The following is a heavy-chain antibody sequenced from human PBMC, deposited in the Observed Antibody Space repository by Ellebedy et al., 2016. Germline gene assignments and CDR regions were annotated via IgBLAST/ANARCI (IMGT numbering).Heavy chain of an antibody. CDR1: GFTFSSYA. D-gene: IGHD6-13*01. CDR3: ARVDSSSWIYYYGMDV. J-gene: IGHJ6*02. CDR2: ISYDGSNK. Sequence: GESLKISCAASGFTFSSYAMHWVRQAPGKGLEWVAVISYDGSNKYYADSVKGRFTISRDNSKNTLYLQMNSLRAEDTAVYYCARVDSSSWIYYYGMDVWGQGTTVTVSS. V-gene: IGHV3-30-3*01.